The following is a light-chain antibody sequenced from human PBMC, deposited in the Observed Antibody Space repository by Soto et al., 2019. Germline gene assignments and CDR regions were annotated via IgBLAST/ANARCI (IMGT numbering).Light chain of an antibody. CDR1: QSVSSNY. CDR3: QQYGRSPPFT. V-gene: IGKV3-20*01. J-gene: IGKJ2*01. Sequence: IVLTQSPGTLSLSPGERATLSCRASQSVSSNYIAWYQQKLGQAPRLLIYGASSRATGIPDRFSGSGSGTAFTLPISRLEPEDFAVYFCQQYGRSPPFTFGQGTKVEIK. CDR2: GAS.